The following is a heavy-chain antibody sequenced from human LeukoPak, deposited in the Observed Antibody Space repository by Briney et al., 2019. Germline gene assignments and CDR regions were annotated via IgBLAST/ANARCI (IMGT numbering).Heavy chain of an antibody. J-gene: IGHJ5*02. V-gene: IGHV4-59*01. CDR2: IYYSGST. Sequence: SETLSLTCTVSGGSISSYYWSWIRQPPGKGLEWIGYIYYSGSTNYNPSLKSRVTISVDTSKNQFSLKLSSVTAADTAMYYCARADLKNKNPYCSSTSCYASWFDPWGQGTLVTVSS. CDR3: ARADLKNKNPYCSSTSCYASWFDP. CDR1: GGSISSYY. D-gene: IGHD2-2*01.